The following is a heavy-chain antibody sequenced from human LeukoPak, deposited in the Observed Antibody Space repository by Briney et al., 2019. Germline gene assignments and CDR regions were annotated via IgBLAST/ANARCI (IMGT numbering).Heavy chain of an antibody. V-gene: IGHV4-34*01. J-gene: IGHJ1*01. D-gene: IGHD3-22*01. CDR3: ARTSRAYYCDSSGYYSYGYFQH. Sequence: SETLSLTCAVYGGSFSGYYWSWIRQPPGKGLEWIGEINHSGSTNYNPSLKSRVTISVDTSKNQFSLKLSSVTAADTAVYYCARTSRAYYCDSSGYYSYGYFQHWGQGTLVTVSS. CDR1: GGSFSGYY. CDR2: INHSGST.